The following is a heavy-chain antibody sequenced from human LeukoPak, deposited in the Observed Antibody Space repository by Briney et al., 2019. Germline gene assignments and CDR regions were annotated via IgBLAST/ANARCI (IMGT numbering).Heavy chain of an antibody. V-gene: IGHV4-34*01. Sequence: SETLSLTCAVYGGSFSGYYWSWIRQPPGKGLEWIGEINHSGSTNYNPSLKSRVTISADTSKNQFSLKLSSVTAADTAVYYCARVFGYCTNGVCYIRRRYFDYWGQGTLVTVSS. CDR2: INHSGST. D-gene: IGHD2-8*01. CDR1: GGSFSGYY. J-gene: IGHJ4*02. CDR3: ARVFGYCTNGVCYIRRRYFDY.